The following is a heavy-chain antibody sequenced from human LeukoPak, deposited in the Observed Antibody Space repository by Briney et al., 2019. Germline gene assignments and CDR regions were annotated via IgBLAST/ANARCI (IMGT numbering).Heavy chain of an antibody. CDR1: GFTFSSCA. CDR3: AREGGRAAAGRFDY. CDR2: ISGYGDST. D-gene: IGHD6-13*01. V-gene: IGHV3-23*01. J-gene: IGHJ4*02. Sequence: QPGGSLRLSCAASGFTFSSCAMSWVRQAPGKGLEWVSTISGYGDSTYYADSVKGRFTISRDNSKNTVYLHMNSLRADDTALYYCAREGGRAAAGRFDYWGQGTLVTVSS.